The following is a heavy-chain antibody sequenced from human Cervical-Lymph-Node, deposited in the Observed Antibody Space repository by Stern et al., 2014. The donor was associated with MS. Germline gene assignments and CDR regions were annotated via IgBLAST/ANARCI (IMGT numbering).Heavy chain of an antibody. CDR1: GFTVSSNH. J-gene: IGHJ4*02. D-gene: IGHD5/OR15-5a*01. Sequence: VQLVESGGGLVQPGGSLRLSCAASGFTVSSNHMSWVRQAPGKGLEWVSVIYSGGTTYSADSVKGRFTISRHSSKNTLYLQMNSLRTEDTAVYFCARGSLPYCFDYWGQGTLVTVSS. CDR3: ARGSLPYCFDY. V-gene: IGHV3-53*04. CDR2: IYSGGTT.